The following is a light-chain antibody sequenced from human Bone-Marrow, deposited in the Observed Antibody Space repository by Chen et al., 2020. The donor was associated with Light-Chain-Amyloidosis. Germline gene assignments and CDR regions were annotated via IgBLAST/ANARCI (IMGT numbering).Light chain of an antibody. J-gene: IGLJ2*01. CDR3: QSADSSGTYEVI. CDR2: RDT. CDR1: DLPTKY. V-gene: IGLV3-25*03. Sequence: SYELTQPPSVSLSPVQTARITCSGDDLPTKYAYWYHQKPGQAPVLVIHRDTERPSGISERFAGSSSGTTATLTISGVQAEDEADYHCQSADSSGTYEVIFGGGTKLTVL.